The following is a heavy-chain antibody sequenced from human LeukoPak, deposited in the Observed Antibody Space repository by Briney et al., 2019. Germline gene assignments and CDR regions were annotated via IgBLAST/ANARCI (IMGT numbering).Heavy chain of an antibody. D-gene: IGHD3-10*01. CDR3: ARDEVLLWFGELDKYYYYYMDV. CDR2: INPNSGDT. CDR1: GYTFTRYY. J-gene: IGHJ6*03. V-gene: IGHV1-2*02. Sequence: GASVKVSCKASGYTFTRYYMHWVRQAPGQGLEGMGLINPNSGDTNYAQKFQGIATITRDTSISTAYMDLSRLRSEDTDVYCCARDEVLLWFGELDKYYYYYMDVWGKGTTVTVSS.